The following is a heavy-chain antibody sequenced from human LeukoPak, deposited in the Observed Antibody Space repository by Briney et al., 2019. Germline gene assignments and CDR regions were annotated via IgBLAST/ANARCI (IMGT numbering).Heavy chain of an antibody. Sequence: GESLRISCKGSGYSFTSYWVGWVRQMPGKGLEWMGIIYPGDSDTRYSPSFQGQVTISADKSISTAYLQWSSLKASDTAMYYCARQDPVSSGPFDYWGQGTLVTVSS. V-gene: IGHV5-51*01. CDR1: GYSFTSYW. D-gene: IGHD6-19*01. J-gene: IGHJ4*02. CDR3: ARQDPVSSGPFDY. CDR2: IYPGDSDT.